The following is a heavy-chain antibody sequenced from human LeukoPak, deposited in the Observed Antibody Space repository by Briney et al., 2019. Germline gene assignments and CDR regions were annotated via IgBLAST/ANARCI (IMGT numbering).Heavy chain of an antibody. J-gene: IGHJ6*02. CDR3: ARLHSDYGDYWAGSGYYYYGMDV. CDR1: GGTFISYA. V-gene: IGHV1-69*04. CDR2: IIPIFGIA. Sequence: SVKVSCKASGGTFISYAISWVRQAPGQGLEWMGRIIPIFGIANYAQKFQGRVTITADKSTSTAYMELSSLRSEDTAVYYCARLHSDYGDYWAGSGYYYYGMDVWGQGTTVTVSS. D-gene: IGHD4-17*01.